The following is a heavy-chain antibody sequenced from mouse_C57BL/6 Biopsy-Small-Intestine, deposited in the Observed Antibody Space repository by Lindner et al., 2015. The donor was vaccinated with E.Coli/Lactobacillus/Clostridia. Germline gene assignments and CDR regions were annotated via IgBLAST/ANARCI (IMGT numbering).Heavy chain of an antibody. CDR3: ASGGPNVYYYYGMDA. D-gene: IGHD2-1*01. CDR1: GDTFSNYA. J-gene: IGHJ4*01. CDR2: LNVGKGNT. Sequence: SVKVSCKASGDTFSNYAIHWVRQAPGQRLEWMGWLNVGKGNTKYSQKFQGRVTITRDTSATTVYMELSRLRSEDTAVYYCASGGPNVYYYYGMDAWGQGTKVTVSS. V-gene: IGHV1-84*02.